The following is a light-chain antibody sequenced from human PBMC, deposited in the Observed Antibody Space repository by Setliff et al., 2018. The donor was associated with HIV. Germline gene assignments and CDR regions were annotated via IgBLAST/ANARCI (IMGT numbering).Light chain of an antibody. CDR2: ELS. Sequence: QSALTQPPSASGSPGQSVAISCTGTSSDIGSHNHVSWYQQYPGKAPKLMIYELSQRPSGVPDRFSGSKSGNTAFLTVSGLQAEDEADYYCASYAGDGVHDIYVFGTGTKGTVL. J-gene: IGLJ1*01. V-gene: IGLV2-8*01. CDR3: ASYAGDGVHDIYV. CDR1: SSDIGSHNH.